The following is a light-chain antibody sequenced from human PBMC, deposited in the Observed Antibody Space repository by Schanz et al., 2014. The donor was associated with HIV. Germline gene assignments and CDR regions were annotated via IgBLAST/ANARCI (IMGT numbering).Light chain of an antibody. Sequence: QSVLTQPASVSGSLGQSVTVSCTGTSSDVGGYNYVSWYRQHPGKAPKLMIYDVSNRPSGVSNRFSGSKSGNTASLTISGLQAEDEADYYCCSYTGSGTLVFGGGTKLTVL. CDR2: DVS. V-gene: IGLV2-14*03. CDR3: CSYTGSGTLV. CDR1: SSDVGGYNY. J-gene: IGLJ2*01.